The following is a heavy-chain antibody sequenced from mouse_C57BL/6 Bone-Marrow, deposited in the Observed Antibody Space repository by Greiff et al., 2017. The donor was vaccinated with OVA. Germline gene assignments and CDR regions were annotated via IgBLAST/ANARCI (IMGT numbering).Heavy chain of an antibody. J-gene: IGHJ1*03. CDR2: IYPRSGNT. Sequence: VHLVESGAELARPGASVKLSCKASGYTFTSYGISWVKQRPGQGLEWIGEIYPRSGNTYYNEKFKGKATLTADKSSSTAYMELSSLTSEDSAVYFCASVDYGYDCWYCDVWGRGTTVTVSS. CDR3: ASVDYGYDCWYCDV. V-gene: IGHV1-81*01. CDR1: GYTFTSYG. D-gene: IGHD2-2*01.